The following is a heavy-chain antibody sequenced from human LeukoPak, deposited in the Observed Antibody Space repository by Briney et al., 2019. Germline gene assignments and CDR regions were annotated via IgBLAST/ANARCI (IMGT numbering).Heavy chain of an antibody. CDR3: ANTQRAYQGYYYDSSGYYFDY. CDR2: IWYDGSNK. V-gene: IGHV3-33*06. CDR1: GLTFSSYG. Sequence: QPGGSLRLSCAASGLTFSSYGMHWVRQAPGKGLEWVAVIWYDGSNKYYADSVKGRFTISRDNSKNTLYLQMNSLRAEDTAVYYCANTQRAYQGYYYDSSGYYFDYWGQGTLVTVSS. D-gene: IGHD3-22*01. J-gene: IGHJ4*02.